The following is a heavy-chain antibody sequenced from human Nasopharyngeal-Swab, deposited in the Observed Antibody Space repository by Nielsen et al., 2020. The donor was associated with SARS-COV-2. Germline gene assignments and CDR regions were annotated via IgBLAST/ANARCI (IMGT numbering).Heavy chain of an antibody. V-gene: IGHV4-61*01. Sequence: LRLSCTVSGGSVSSGSYYWSWIRQPPGKGLEWIGYIYYSGSTNYNPSLKSRVTISVDTSKNQFSLKLSSVTAADTAVYYCARANYDILTGYYIYFDYWGQGTLVTVSS. CDR3: ARANYDILTGYYIYFDY. CDR2: IYYSGST. J-gene: IGHJ4*02. CDR1: GGSVSSGSYY. D-gene: IGHD3-9*01.